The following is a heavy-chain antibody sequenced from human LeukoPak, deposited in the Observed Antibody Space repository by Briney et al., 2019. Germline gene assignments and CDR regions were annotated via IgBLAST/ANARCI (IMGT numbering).Heavy chain of an antibody. Sequence: SETLSLTCTVSGGSIRSGNCHWSWIRQPAGKGLEWIGHISTSGSTDYSPSLKSRVTISVDTSKNQFSLKLSSVTAADTAVYYCAREVTLVRGIIRKYYFDSWGQGSLVTVSS. J-gene: IGHJ4*02. CDR2: ISTSGST. V-gene: IGHV4-61*09. D-gene: IGHD3-10*01. CDR1: GGSIRSGNCH. CDR3: AREVTLVRGIIRKYYFDS.